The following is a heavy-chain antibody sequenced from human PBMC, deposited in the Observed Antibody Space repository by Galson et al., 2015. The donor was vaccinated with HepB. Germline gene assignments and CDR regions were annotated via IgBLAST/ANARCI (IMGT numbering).Heavy chain of an antibody. CDR2: INAGNGNT. CDR3: ARDRQRPKLLWFGELDI. J-gene: IGHJ4*02. Sequence: SVKVSCKASGYTFTSYAMHWVRQAPGQRLEWMGWINAGNGNTKYSQKFQGRVTITRDTSASTAYMELSSLRSEDTAVYYCARDRQRPKLLWFGELDIWGQGTLVTVSS. D-gene: IGHD3-10*01. V-gene: IGHV1-3*01. CDR1: GYTFTSYA.